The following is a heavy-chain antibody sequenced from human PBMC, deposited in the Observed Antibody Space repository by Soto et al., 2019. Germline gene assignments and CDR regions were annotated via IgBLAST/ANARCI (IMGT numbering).Heavy chain of an antibody. Sequence: QVYLVQSGAEVKKPGSSVKISCKASGGIFSSNTINWVRQAAGQGLEWMGGIIPLFGTANYAEKFQGRVTITADQSTKTEYMELTRLRSEDTAVYYCASKAACGGDCYAFDSWGQGTLVTVSS. D-gene: IGHD2-21*02. CDR1: GGIFSSNT. V-gene: IGHV1-69*01. J-gene: IGHJ4*02. CDR3: ASKAACGGDCYAFDS. CDR2: IIPLFGTA.